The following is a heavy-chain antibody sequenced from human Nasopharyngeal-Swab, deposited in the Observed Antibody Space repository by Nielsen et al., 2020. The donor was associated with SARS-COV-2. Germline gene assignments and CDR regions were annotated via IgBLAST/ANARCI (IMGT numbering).Heavy chain of an antibody. V-gene: IGHV4-34*01. D-gene: IGHD4-17*01. Sequence: SETLSLTCAVYGGSFSGHYWSWIRQPPGKGLEWIGEINHSGSTNYNPSLKSRVTISVDTSKNQFSLKLSSVTAADTAVYYCARGQPATTFYYYYGMDVWGQGTTVTVSS. CDR1: GGSFSGHY. J-gene: IGHJ6*02. CDR3: ARGQPATTFYYYYGMDV. CDR2: INHSGST.